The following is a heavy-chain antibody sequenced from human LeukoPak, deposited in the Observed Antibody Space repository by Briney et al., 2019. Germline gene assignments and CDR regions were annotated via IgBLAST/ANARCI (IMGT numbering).Heavy chain of an antibody. Sequence: GGSLRLSCAASGFTFSSYGMHWVRQAPGKGLEWVAVIWYDGSNKYYADSVKGRFTISRDNSKNTLYLQMNSLRAGDTAVYYCAKVMGRRLLWFGDGNYFDYWGQGTLVTVSS. D-gene: IGHD3-10*01. CDR3: AKVMGRRLLWFGDGNYFDY. J-gene: IGHJ4*02. CDR2: IWYDGSNK. CDR1: GFTFSSYG. V-gene: IGHV3-30*02.